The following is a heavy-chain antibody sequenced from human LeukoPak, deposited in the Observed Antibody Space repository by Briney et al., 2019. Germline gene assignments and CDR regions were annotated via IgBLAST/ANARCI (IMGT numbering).Heavy chain of an antibody. V-gene: IGHV4-39*07. J-gene: IGHJ4*02. CDR3: ARERGYRIDY. CDR2: IYYSGST. CDR1: GGSISSSSYY. Sequence: SETLSLTCTVSGGSISSSSYYWGWIRQPPGKGLEWIGSIYYSGSTYYNPSLKSRVTISVDTSKNQFSLKLSSVTAADTAVYYCARERGYRIDYWGQGTLVTVSS. D-gene: IGHD5-18*01.